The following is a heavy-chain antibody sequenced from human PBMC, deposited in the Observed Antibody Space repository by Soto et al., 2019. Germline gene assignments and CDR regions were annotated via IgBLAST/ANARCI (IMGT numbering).Heavy chain of an antibody. CDR1: GGSFSGYY. CDR2: INHSGST. J-gene: IGHJ4*02. Sequence: SETLSLTCAVYGGSFSGYYWTWIRQPPGTGLEWIGEINHSGSTNYNPSLKSRVTISVDTSRNQFSLQLTSVTAADTAVYYCARALRSNYHDFWGRGTLVTVS. CDR3: ARALRSNYHDF. V-gene: IGHV4-34*01.